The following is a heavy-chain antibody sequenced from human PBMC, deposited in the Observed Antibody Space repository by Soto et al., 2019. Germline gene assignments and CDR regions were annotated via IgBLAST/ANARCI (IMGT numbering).Heavy chain of an antibody. CDR2: ISYDGSNK. J-gene: IGHJ4*02. CDR3: ARSPFGAYYFDY. V-gene: IGHV3-30-3*01. CDR1: GFTFSSYA. Sequence: GGSLRLSCAASGFTFSSYAMHWVRQAPGKGLEWVAVISYDGSNKYYADSVKGRFTISRDNSKNTLYLQMNSLRAEDTAVYYCARSPFGAYYFDYWGQGTLVTVSS. D-gene: IGHD3-10*01.